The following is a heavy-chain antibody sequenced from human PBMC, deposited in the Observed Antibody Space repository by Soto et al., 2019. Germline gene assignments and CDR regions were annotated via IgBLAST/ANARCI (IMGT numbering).Heavy chain of an antibody. D-gene: IGHD4-17*01. Sequence: PGGSLRLSCAASGFTFSSYAMSWVRQAPGKGLEWVSAISGSGGSTYYADSVKGRFTISRDNSKNTLYLQMNSLRAEDTAVYYCAKDLSPTSGDYAGGYFDYWGQGTLVTVSS. CDR2: ISGSGGST. V-gene: IGHV3-23*01. CDR3: AKDLSPTSGDYAGGYFDY. J-gene: IGHJ4*02. CDR1: GFTFSSYA.